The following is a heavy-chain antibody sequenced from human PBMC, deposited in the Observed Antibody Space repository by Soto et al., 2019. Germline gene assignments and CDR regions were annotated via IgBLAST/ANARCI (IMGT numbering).Heavy chain of an antibody. CDR3: ALKKDCGRTASYLASSAP. Sequence: QVTLKESGPVLVKPTETLTLTCTVSGLSLSTGKLGVSWIRQPPGKALEWLAHIFSNDDKSYSTSLRSRVTTSRDTPKTRVVLTMTNRAPLDSGTFYCALKKDCGRTASYLASSAPGAQATLVPVSP. V-gene: IGHV2-26*01. CDR2: IFSNDDK. D-gene: IGHD2-2*01. CDR1: GLSLSTGKLG. J-gene: IGHJ5*02.